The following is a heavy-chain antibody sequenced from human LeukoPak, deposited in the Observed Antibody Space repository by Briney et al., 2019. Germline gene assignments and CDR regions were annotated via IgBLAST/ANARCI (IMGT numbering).Heavy chain of an antibody. CDR1: GYSISSGYY. CDR2: IYHSGST. V-gene: IGHV4-38-2*02. D-gene: IGHD4-17*01. J-gene: IGHJ3*02. CDR3: ARSPTRDYGDYVGAFDI. Sequence: PSETLSLTCTVSGYSISSGYYWGWIRQPPGKGLEWIGSIYHSGSTYYNPSLKSRVTISVDTSKNQFSLKLSSVTAADTAVYYCARSPTRDYGDYVGAFDIWGQGTMVTVSS.